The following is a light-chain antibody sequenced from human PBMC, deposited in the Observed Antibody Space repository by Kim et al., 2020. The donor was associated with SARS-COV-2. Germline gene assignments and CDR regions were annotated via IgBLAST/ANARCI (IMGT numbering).Light chain of an antibody. CDR3: QHLNTYPPA. CDR1: QDIGDY. CDR2: AAS. J-gene: IGKJ5*01. V-gene: IGKV1-9*01. Sequence: DTQLTQSPSLLSASVGDRVTITCRASQDIGDYLAWYQQKPGKAPKLLIFAASTLQSGVPSRFSGGGSGTEFTLTVDSLQPEDFGTYFCQHLNTYPPAFGQGTRLEI.